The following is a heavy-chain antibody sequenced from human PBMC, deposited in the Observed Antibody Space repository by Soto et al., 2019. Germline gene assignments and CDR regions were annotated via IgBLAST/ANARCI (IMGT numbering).Heavy chain of an antibody. CDR3: AQEFCQLRWRLDY. CDR2: IRGSGENT. V-gene: IGHV3-23*01. Sequence: EVQLLESGGGLVQPGGSLRLSCAASGFGFSNYAMSWVRQAPGKGLEWVSTIRGSGENTYYADLVKGRFTISRDHSKNSVYLQMNSLRAEDTDIYYCAQEFCQLRWRLDYWGQGALVPVSS. J-gene: IGHJ4*02. CDR1: GFGFSNYA. D-gene: IGHD4-17*01.